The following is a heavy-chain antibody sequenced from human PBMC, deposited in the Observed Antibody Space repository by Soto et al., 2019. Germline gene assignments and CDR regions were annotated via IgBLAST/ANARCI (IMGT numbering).Heavy chain of an antibody. CDR1: GFTFSSYG. V-gene: IGHV3-30*18. J-gene: IGHJ6*02. Sequence: GGSLRLSCAAPGFTFSSYGMHWVRQAPGKGLEWVAVISYDGSNKYYADSVKGRFTISRDNSKNTLYLQMNSLRAEDTAVYYCAKDLTRFLEWLFAYGMDVWGQGTTVTVSS. CDR2: ISYDGSNK. D-gene: IGHD3-3*01. CDR3: AKDLTRFLEWLFAYGMDV.